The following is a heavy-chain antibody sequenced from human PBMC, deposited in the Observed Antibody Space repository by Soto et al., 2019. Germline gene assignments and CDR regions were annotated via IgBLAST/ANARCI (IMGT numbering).Heavy chain of an antibody. V-gene: IGHV3-66*01. CDR2: IYSGGNT. D-gene: IGHD4-17*01. Sequence: GGSLRLSCAASGFTVSSNYMSWVRQAPGKGLEWVSVIYSGGNTYYADSVKGRFTISRDNSKNTLYLQMNSLRVDDTAVYYCARGPMATIDYWGQGTLVTVSS. CDR1: GFTVSSNY. J-gene: IGHJ4*02. CDR3: ARGPMATIDY.